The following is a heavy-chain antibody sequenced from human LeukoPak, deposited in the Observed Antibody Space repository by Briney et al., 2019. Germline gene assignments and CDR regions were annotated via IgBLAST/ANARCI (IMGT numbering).Heavy chain of an antibody. D-gene: IGHD1-26*01. CDR3: ARDLVGATQGTG. CDR2: MNPNSGNT. J-gene: IGHJ4*02. CDR1: GYTFTSYD. Sequence: GASVKVSCKASGYTFTSYDSNWVRQATGQGLEWMGWMNPNSGNTGYAQKFQGRVTMTRNTSISTAYMELSSLRSEDTAVYYCARDLVGATQGTGWGQGTLVTVSS. V-gene: IGHV1-8*01.